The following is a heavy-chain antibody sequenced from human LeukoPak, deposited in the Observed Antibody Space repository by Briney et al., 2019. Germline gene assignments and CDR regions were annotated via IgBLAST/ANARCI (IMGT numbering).Heavy chain of an antibody. J-gene: IGHJ4*02. CDR1: GGSISTYY. Sequence: SETLSLTCNVSGGSISTYYWSWIRQSPGKGLEWIGYIYYSGSTNYNPSLKSRVTISVDTSKNQFSLKLSSVTAADTAVYYCARVFDYGDLYFDYWGQGTLVTVSS. V-gene: IGHV4-59*01. CDR3: ARVFDYGDLYFDY. D-gene: IGHD4-17*01. CDR2: IYYSGST.